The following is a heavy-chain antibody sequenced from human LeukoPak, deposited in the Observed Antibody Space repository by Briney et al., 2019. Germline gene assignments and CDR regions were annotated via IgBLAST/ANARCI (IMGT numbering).Heavy chain of an antibody. J-gene: IGHJ4*02. V-gene: IGHV3-23*01. Sequence: GGSLRLSRAASGFTFSDYSMNWVRQAPGKGLEWVSAISGSGGSTYYADSVKGRFTISRDNSKNTLYLQMNSLRAEDTAVYYCAKDLGYSGTTDYWGQGTLVTVSS. CDR2: ISGSGGST. CDR3: AKDLGYSGTTDY. D-gene: IGHD1-26*01. CDR1: GFTFSDYS.